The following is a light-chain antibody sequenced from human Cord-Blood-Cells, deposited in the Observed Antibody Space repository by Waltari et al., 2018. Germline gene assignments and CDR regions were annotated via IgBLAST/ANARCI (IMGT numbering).Light chain of an antibody. J-gene: IGKJ3*01. CDR3: QQSYSTPPF. Sequence: DIQMTQSPSSLSASVGDRVTITCRASQSISSYLNWYQQKPGKAPKLLIYAASSLQSGVPSMFSGSGSGTEFTLTISSLQPEDFATYYCQQSYSTPPFFGPGTKVDIK. CDR1: QSISSY. CDR2: AAS. V-gene: IGKV1-39*01.